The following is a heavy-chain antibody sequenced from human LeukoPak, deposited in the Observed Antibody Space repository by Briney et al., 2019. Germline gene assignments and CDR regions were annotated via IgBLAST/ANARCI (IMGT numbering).Heavy chain of an antibody. CDR2: IYSGGST. J-gene: IGHJ4*02. Sequence: GGSLRLSCAASGFTVSSNYMSWVRQAPGKGLEWVSVIYSGGSTYYADSVKGRFTISRDNSKNTLYLQMNSLRAEDTAVYYCARAVEWLFVGYFDYWGQGTLVTVSS. V-gene: IGHV3-53*01. CDR3: ARAVEWLFVGYFDY. CDR1: GFTVSSNY. D-gene: IGHD3-3*01.